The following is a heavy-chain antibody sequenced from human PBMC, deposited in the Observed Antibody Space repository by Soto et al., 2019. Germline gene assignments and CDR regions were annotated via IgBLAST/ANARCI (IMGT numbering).Heavy chain of an antibody. D-gene: IGHD1-26*01. Sequence: SETLSLTCTVSGDSISRSSFYWGWIRQSPGKGLECIGIVYFTGSTNYNPSLKSRVTMSVDRSRNQFSLQLTSLTAADTAVYYCARHVGSGSYFDFWGQGNLVTLSS. V-gene: IGHV4-39*01. J-gene: IGHJ4*02. CDR3: ARHVGSGSYFDF. CDR1: GDSISRSSFY. CDR2: VYFTGST.